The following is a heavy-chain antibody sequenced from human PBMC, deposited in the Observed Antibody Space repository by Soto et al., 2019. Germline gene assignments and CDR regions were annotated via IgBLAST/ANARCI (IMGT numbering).Heavy chain of an antibody. D-gene: IGHD1-26*01. CDR3: ARDLGGSPGAGTFDY. CDR2: ISAYNGNT. J-gene: IGHJ4*02. V-gene: IGHV1-18*04. CDR1: GYTFTSYG. Sequence: ASVKVSCKASGYTFTSYGISWVRHAPGQGLEWMGWISAYNGNTNYAQKLQGRVTMTTDTSTSTAYMELRSLRSDDTAVYYCARDLGGSPGAGTFDYWGQGTLVTVSS.